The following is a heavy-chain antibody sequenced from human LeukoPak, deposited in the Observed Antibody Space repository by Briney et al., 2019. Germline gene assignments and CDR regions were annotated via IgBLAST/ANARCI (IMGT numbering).Heavy chain of an antibody. Sequence: GASVKVSCKTSEYSLTQYPIHWVRQAPGQRLEWMGWINTVSGNTRYSQNFQGRVTITRDTSASTAYMELSYLKSKDTAIYYCANWAGAPADYFSGPLDYWGQGTLVTVSS. J-gene: IGHJ4*02. CDR2: INTVSGNT. V-gene: IGHV1-3*04. D-gene: IGHD3-3*01. CDR3: ANWAGAPADYFSGPLDY. CDR1: EYSLTQYP.